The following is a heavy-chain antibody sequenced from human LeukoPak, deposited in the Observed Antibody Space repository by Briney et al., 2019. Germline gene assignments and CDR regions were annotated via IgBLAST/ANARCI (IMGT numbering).Heavy chain of an antibody. CDR3: AKGLMVRGVIIDY. D-gene: IGHD3-10*01. CDR1: GFTFSSYW. Sequence: PGGSLRLSCAASGFTFSSYWMSWVRQAPGKGLEWVSAISGSGGSTYYADSVKGRFTISRDNSKNTLYLQMNSLRAEDTAVYYCAKGLMVRGVIIDYWGQGTLVTVSS. CDR2: ISGSGGST. V-gene: IGHV3-23*01. J-gene: IGHJ4*02.